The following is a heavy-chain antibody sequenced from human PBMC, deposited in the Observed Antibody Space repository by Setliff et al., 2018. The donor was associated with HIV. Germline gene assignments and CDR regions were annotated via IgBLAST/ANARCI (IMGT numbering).Heavy chain of an antibody. J-gene: IGHJ4*02. CDR2: MNQDGSEK. CDR1: GFTLSSSW. V-gene: IGHV3-7*01. CDR3: TKGHYTTSG. D-gene: IGHD2-2*02. Sequence: RLSCAVSGFTLSSSWMNWVRQAPGKGLEWVANMNQDGSEKNYVDSVKGRFTISRDNAKNSLYLQMNSLRVEDTAVYYCTKGHYTTSGWGQGTLVTVSS.